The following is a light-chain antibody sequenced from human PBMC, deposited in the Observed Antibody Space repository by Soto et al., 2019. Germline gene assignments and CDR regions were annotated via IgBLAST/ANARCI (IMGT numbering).Light chain of an antibody. J-gene: IGKJ4*01. CDR2: DAS. CDR1: QSVSSY. Sequence: EIVLTQSQATLSLSPGERATLSCRASQSVSSYLAWYQQKPGQAPRLLIYDASNRATGIPARFSGSGSGTDFTLTTSSLEPEDFAVYYCQQRSNWPGLTFGGGTKVEIK. CDR3: QQRSNWPGLT. V-gene: IGKV3-11*01.